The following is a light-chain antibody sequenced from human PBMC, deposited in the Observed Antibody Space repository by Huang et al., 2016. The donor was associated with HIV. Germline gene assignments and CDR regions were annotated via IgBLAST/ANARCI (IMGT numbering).Light chain of an antibody. CDR3: QQYNNWPWT. Sequence: EIVMTQSPATLSLSPGERATLSCRASQGVSSNLAWYQQKPGQAPRLLIYAASTRATDIPARFSGSGSGTEFTLTISSLQPEDFAVYFCQQYNNWPWTFGQGTKVEIK. J-gene: IGKJ1*01. CDR1: QGVSSN. V-gene: IGKV3-15*01. CDR2: AAS.